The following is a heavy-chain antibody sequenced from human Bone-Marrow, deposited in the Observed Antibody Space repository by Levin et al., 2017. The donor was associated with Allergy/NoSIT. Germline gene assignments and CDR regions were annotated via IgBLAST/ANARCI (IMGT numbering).Heavy chain of an antibody. CDR2: INPSGGST. Sequence: ASVKVSCKASGYTFTSYYMHWVRQAPGQGLEWMGIINPSGGSTSYAQKFQGRVTMTRDTSTSTVYMELSSLRSEDTAVYYCARVEAGYYYYYGMDVWGQGTTVTVSS. V-gene: IGHV1-46*01. CDR3: ARVEAGYYYYYGMDV. CDR1: GYTFTSYY. D-gene: IGHD6-25*01. J-gene: IGHJ6*02.